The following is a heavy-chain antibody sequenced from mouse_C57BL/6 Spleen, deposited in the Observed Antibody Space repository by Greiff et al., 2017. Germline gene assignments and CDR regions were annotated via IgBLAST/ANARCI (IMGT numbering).Heavy chain of an antibody. CDR2: INPYNGGT. V-gene: IGHV1-19*01. CDR3: ARRGIYYGPYYAMDY. D-gene: IGHD2-1*01. J-gene: IGHJ4*01. Sequence: EVQLQQSGPVLVKPGASVKMSCKASGYTFTDYYMNWVKQSHGKSLEWIGVINPYNGGTSYNQKFKGKATLTVDKSSSTAYMELNSLTSEDSAVYYCARRGIYYGPYYAMDYWGQGTSVTVSS. CDR1: GYTFTDYY.